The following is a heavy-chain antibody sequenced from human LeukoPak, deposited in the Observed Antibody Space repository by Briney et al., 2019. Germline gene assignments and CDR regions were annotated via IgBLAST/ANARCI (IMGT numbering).Heavy chain of an antibody. Sequence: SETLSLTCAVSGGSISSGGYSWSWIRQPPGKGLEWIGYIYHSGSTYYNPSLKSRVTISVDRSKNQFSLKLSSVTAADTAVYYCARDQGRIAVAGTGYWGQGTLVTVSS. CDR2: IYHSGST. CDR3: ARDQGRIAVAGTGY. V-gene: IGHV4-30-2*01. CDR1: GGSISSGGYS. J-gene: IGHJ4*02. D-gene: IGHD6-19*01.